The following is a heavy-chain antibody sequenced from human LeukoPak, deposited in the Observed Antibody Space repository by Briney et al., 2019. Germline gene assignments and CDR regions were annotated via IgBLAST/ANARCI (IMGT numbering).Heavy chain of an antibody. CDR1: GFTFSSYW. CDR2: IKQDGREK. CDR3: ARVLTSGSFRDY. J-gene: IGHJ4*02. V-gene: IGHV3-7*01. Sequence: GGSLRLSCAASGFTFSSYWMSWVRQAPGKGREWGANIKQDGREKYYVDSVKGRFPISRDNAKNSLYLQMNSLRAEDTAVYYCARVLTSGSFRDYWGQGTLVTVSP. D-gene: IGHD3-10*01.